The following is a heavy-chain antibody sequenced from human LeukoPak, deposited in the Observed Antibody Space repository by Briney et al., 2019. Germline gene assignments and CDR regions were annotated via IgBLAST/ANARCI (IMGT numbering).Heavy chain of an antibody. CDR1: GFTFSSYA. V-gene: IGHV3-7*01. CDR3: ARERYSSSWYYFDY. J-gene: IGHJ4*02. D-gene: IGHD6-13*01. Sequence: PGGSLRLSCAASGFTFSSYAMHWVRQAPGKGLEWVANIKQDGSEKYYVDSVKGRFTISRDNAKNSLYLQMNSLRAEDTAVYYCARERYSSSWYYFDYWGQGTLVTVSS. CDR2: IKQDGSEK.